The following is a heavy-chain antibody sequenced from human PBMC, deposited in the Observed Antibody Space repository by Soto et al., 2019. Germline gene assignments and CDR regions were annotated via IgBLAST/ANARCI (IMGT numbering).Heavy chain of an antibody. V-gene: IGHV1-24*01. CDR1: GYTLTELS. CDR2: FDPEDGET. Sequence: GASVKVSCKVSGYTLTELSMHWVRQAPGKGLEWMGGFDPEDGETIYAQKFQGRVTMTEDTSTDTAYMELSSLRSEDTAVYYCATDPGRLRPRMTYYYYYGMDVWGQGTTVTSP. CDR3: ATDPGRLRPRMTYYYYYGMDV. D-gene: IGHD5-12*01. J-gene: IGHJ6*02.